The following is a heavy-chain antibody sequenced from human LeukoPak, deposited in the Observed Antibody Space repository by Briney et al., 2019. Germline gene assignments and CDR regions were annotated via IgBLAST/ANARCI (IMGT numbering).Heavy chain of an antibody. CDR2: IWYDGSND. J-gene: IGHJ3*02. Sequence: GGSLRLSCAASGFTYSSYGIHWVRQAPGKGLEWVAVIWYDGSNDYYANSVKGRFTISRDNSKNTLYLQMNSLRAEDTAVYFCARKNTQDAFDIWGQGTMVTVSS. CDR1: GFTYSSYG. CDR3: ARKNTQDAFDI. D-gene: IGHD2-15*01. V-gene: IGHV3-33*08.